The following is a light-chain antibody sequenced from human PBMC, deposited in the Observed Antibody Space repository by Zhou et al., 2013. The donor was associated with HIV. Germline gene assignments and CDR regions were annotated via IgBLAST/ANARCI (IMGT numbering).Light chain of an antibody. Sequence: DIQMTQSPSSLSASVGDRVTITCRASQGISNYLAWFQQKPGKAPKSLIYGASNLQTGVPSRFSGNGHGTDFSLTIRGLQSEDFAIYFCLYNGRRTPKTFGQGTKV. CDR2: GAS. CDR1: QGISNY. V-gene: IGKV1-16*01. J-gene: IGKJ1*01. CDR3: LYNGRRTPKT.